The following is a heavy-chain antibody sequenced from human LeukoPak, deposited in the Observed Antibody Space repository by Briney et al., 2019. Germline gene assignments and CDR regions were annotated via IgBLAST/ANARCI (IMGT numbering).Heavy chain of an antibody. J-gene: IGHJ5*02. D-gene: IGHD6-13*01. CDR3: ARVWREYSSSSQNWFDP. V-gene: IGHV3-11*01. CDR2: ISSSGSTI. CDR1: GFTFSEYY. Sequence: PGGSLRLSCAASGFTFSEYYMSWIRQAPGKGLEWVSYISSSGSTIYYADSVKGRFTISRDNAKNSLYLQMNSLRAEDTAVYYCARVWREYSSSSQNWFDPWGQGTLATVSS.